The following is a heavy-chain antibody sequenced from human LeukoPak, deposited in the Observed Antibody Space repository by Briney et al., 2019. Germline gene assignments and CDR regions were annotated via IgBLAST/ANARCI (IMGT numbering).Heavy chain of an antibody. J-gene: IGHJ4*02. CDR1: GFTFRSYA. CDR2: ISSNGGST. CDR3: ARAYCGGDCHLTL. V-gene: IGHV3-64*01. D-gene: IGHD2-21*02. Sequence: PGGSLRLSCAASGFTFRSYAMHWVRQAPGKGLEYVSAISSNGGSTYYANSVKGRFTISRDNSKNTLYLQMGSLRAEDTAVYYCARAYCGGDCHLTLWGQGTLVTVSS.